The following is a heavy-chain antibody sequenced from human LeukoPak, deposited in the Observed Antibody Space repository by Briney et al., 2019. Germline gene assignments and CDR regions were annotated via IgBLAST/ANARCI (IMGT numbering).Heavy chain of an antibody. CDR3: ARKYSYDY. Sequence: GGSLRLSCAASGXAFSSYWLHWVRQAPGKGLVWVSRTSTDGTGTTYADSVKGRFTISRDNAKNTLYLQMNSLRAEDTAVYYCARKYSYDYWGQGTLVTVSS. CDR1: GXAFSSYW. CDR2: TSTDGTGT. J-gene: IGHJ4*02. V-gene: IGHV3-74*01. D-gene: IGHD5-18*01.